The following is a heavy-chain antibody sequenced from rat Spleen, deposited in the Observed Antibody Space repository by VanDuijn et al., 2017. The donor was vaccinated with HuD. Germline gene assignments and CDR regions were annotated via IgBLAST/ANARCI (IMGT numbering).Heavy chain of an antibody. CDR1: GFTFSDYY. Sequence: EVQLVESGGGLVQPGRSLKLSCAASGFTFSDYYMAWIRQAPTKGLEWVATISYGDSSGHSSTYYRDSVKGRFTISRDNAKSSLYLQMDSLRSADTATYYCARHGYNSYFDYWGQGTLVTVSS. J-gene: IGHJ3*01. CDR2: ISYGDSSGHSST. CDR3: ARHGYNSYFDY. D-gene: IGHD1-9*01. V-gene: IGHV5-7*01.